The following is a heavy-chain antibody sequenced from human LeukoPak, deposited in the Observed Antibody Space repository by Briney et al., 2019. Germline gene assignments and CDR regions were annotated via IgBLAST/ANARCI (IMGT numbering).Heavy chain of an antibody. Sequence: GGSLRLSCAASGFTFSSYAMNWVRQAPGKGMEGVEVISYDGSNKYYADSVKGRFTISRDNSKNTLYLQMNSLRAEDTAVYYCARESTRGIDYWGQGTLVTVSS. CDR2: ISYDGSNK. CDR1: GFTFSSYA. J-gene: IGHJ4*02. CDR3: ARESTRGIDY. V-gene: IGHV3-30*04. D-gene: IGHD5/OR15-5a*01.